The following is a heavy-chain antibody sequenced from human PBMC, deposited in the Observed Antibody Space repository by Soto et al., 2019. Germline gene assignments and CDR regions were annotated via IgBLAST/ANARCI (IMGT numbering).Heavy chain of an antibody. J-gene: IGHJ4*02. CDR1: GFTFSTFW. CDR2: ISSDGSRT. Sequence: GGSLRLSCAASGFTFSTFWMHWVRQAPGKGLVKVSRISSDGSRTSYADSVKGRFTISRDNAKNTLYLQMNSLRAEDTAIYYCARVYSSLSSYDYWGQGTLVTVSS. V-gene: IGHV3-74*01. D-gene: IGHD5-18*01. CDR3: ARVYSSLSSYDY.